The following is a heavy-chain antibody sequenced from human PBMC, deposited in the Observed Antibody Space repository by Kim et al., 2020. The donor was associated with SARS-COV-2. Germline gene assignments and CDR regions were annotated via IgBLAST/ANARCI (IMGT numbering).Heavy chain of an antibody. CDR3: ARTDMVRGGTDAFDI. CDR1: GGTFSSYA. D-gene: IGHD3-10*01. Sequence: SVKVSCKASGGTFSSYAISWVRQAPGQGLEWMGGIIPIFGTANYAQKFQGRVTITADESTSTAYMELSSLRSEDTAVYYCARTDMVRGGTDAFDIWGQGTMVTVSS. J-gene: IGHJ3*02. V-gene: IGHV1-69*13. CDR2: IIPIFGTA.